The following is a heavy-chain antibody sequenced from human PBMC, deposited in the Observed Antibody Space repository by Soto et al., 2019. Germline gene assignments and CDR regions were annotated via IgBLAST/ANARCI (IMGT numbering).Heavy chain of an antibody. V-gene: IGHV1-18*04. CDR3: AREDQPFHRYGYKYAYYYSGMDV. D-gene: IGHD5-18*01. Sequence: ASVKVSCKASGYTFTSYGISWVRQAPGQGLEWIGWISAYNGNTNYAQKLQGRVTMTTDTSTSTAYMELRSLRSDDTAVYYCAREDQPFHRYGYKYAYYYSGMDVWGQGTPVTVSS. CDR2: ISAYNGNT. CDR1: GYTFTSYG. J-gene: IGHJ6*02.